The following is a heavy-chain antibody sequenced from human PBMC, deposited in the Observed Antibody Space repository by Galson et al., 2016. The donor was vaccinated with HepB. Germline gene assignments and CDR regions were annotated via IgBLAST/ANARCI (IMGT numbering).Heavy chain of an antibody. CDR2: ISQSGSP. Sequence: SETLSLTCDVSGGSICSSNWWSWVRQSPGKGLLWIGEISQSGSPNYNPSLKSRVSMSVDKPKNQFSLRLSSVTAADTAVYYCARTHTDTHYYGMDVWGQGTTVTVSS. CDR1: GGSICSSNW. J-gene: IGHJ6*02. D-gene: IGHD5-18*01. V-gene: IGHV4/OR15-8*01. CDR3: ARTHTDTHYYGMDV.